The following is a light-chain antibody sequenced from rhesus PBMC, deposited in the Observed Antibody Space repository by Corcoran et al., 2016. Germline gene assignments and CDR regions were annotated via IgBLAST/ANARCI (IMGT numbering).Light chain of an antibody. Sequence: DIQMTQSPSALSASVGDRVTISCRASQNIYYNLAWYQQKPGKAPKLLIYDATSLQTGIPSRFSGSGSGTDCTLTIRSLQPEDSATYYCQHYYDDPYSFGLGTKVDIK. CDR2: DAT. CDR3: QHYYDDPYS. J-gene: IGKJ2*01. CDR1: QNIYYN. V-gene: IGKV1S8*01.